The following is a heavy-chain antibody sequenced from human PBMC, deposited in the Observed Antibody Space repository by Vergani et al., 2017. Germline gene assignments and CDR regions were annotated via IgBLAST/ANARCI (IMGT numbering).Heavy chain of an antibody. CDR3: ARDYSMIVNEGF. V-gene: IGHV3-13*01. CDR1: GFTFSSYD. CDR2: IGTAGDT. J-gene: IGHJ3*01. D-gene: IGHD3-22*01. Sequence: EVQLVESGGGLVQPGGSLRLSCAASGFTFSSYDMHWVRQATGKGLEWVSAIGTAGDTYYPGSVKGRFTISRENAKNSLYLQMNSLRAEDTAVYYCARDYSMIVNEGFWGEGTMVTGSS.